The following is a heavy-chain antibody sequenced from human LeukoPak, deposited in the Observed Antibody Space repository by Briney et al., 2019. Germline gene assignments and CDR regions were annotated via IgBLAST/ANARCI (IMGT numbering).Heavy chain of an antibody. Sequence: PSETLSLTCTVSGGSISSSSYYWGWIRQPPGKGLGWIGSIYYSGSTYYNPSLKSRVTISVDTSKNQFSLRLSSVTAADTAVYYCARRPYTSGWYYYFDYWGQGTLVTVSS. CDR3: ARRPYTSGWYYYFDY. CDR1: GGSISSSSYY. D-gene: IGHD6-19*01. V-gene: IGHV4-39*01. CDR2: IYYSGST. J-gene: IGHJ4*02.